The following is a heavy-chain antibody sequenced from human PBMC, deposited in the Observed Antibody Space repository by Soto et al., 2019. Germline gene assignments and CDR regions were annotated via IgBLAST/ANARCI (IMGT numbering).Heavy chain of an antibody. Sequence: GGSLRRSCAVSGFTFTSYSMSWVRQAPGEGLEWVANIRQDGHEKYYVDSVRGRFTISRDNAQNSLYLQMDSLRAEDTAMYYCARYLPRYCSTTNCYYYFHFWCQATPVTLPS. CDR3: ARYLPRYCSTTNCYYYFHF. D-gene: IGHD2-2*01. J-gene: IGHJ4*02. V-gene: IGHV3-7*03. CDR2: IRQDGHEK. CDR1: GFTFTSYS.